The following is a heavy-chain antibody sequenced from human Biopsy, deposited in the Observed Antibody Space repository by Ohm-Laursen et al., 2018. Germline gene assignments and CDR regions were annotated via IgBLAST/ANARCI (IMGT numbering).Heavy chain of an antibody. V-gene: IGHV3-23*01. D-gene: IGHD4/OR15-4a*01. J-gene: IGHJ2*01. CDR3: AKDRRTMRIWYFDL. CDR2: ISSSGNST. Sequence: FLRLSCSASGFTFATYGMSWVRQAPGKGLEWVSGISSSGNSTYYAGSVKGRFTISRDNSKNTLYLQLNSLRVDDTAVYYCAKDRRTMRIWYFDLWGRGTLVTVSS. CDR1: GFTFATYG.